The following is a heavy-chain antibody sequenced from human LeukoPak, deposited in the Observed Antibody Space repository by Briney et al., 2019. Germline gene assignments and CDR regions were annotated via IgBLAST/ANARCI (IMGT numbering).Heavy chain of an antibody. CDR2: INHSGST. Sequence: SETLSLTCAVYGGSFSGYYWSWIRQPPGKGLEWIGEINHSGSTNYNPSLKSRVTISVDTSKSQFSLKLSSVTAADTAVYYCASHYYDSSGYYRWLDYWGQGTLVTVSS. V-gene: IGHV4-34*01. J-gene: IGHJ4*02. D-gene: IGHD3-22*01. CDR3: ASHYYDSSGYYRWLDY. CDR1: GGSFSGYY.